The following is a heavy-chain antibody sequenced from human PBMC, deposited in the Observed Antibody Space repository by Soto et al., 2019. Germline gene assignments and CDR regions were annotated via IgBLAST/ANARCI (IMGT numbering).Heavy chain of an antibody. D-gene: IGHD5-18*01. V-gene: IGHV2-70*01. Sequence: SGPTLGTRTQPLTLTRAVSGFSLRTTDMSVTWLRQPPGKALEWLALIDWDDDKYYSTSLKTRLTISKDTSVNQVVLTMTNMGPVDTATYYCARILGGRTYSYGYFDSWGQGALVTVSS. CDR2: IDWDDDK. CDR1: GFSLRTTDMS. CDR3: ARILGGRTYSYGYFDS. J-gene: IGHJ4*02.